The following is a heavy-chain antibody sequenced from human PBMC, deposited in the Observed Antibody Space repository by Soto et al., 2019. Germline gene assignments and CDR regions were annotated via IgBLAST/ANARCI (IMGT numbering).Heavy chain of an antibody. CDR3: ARVQTGDRYFDY. CDR2: INPNSGGT. V-gene: IGHV1-2*02. J-gene: IGHJ4*02. D-gene: IGHD7-27*01. Sequence: ASVKGSCTASGYTFTGYYMHWVRQAPGQGLEWMGWINPNSGGTNYAQKFQGRVTMTRDTSISTAYMELSRLRSDDTAVYYCARVQTGDRYFDYWGQGTLVTVSS. CDR1: GYTFTGYY.